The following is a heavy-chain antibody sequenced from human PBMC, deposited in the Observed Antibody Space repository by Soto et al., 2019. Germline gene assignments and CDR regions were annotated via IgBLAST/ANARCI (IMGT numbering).Heavy chain of an antibody. V-gene: IGHV1-18*01. CDR1: GYTFTSYG. Sequence: ASVKVSCKASGYTFTSYGISWVRQAPGQGLERMGWISAYNGNTNYAQKLQGRVTMTTDTSTSTAYMELRSLRSDDTAVYYCARDITTHCSSTSCYRDFAFDIWGQGTMVTVSS. CDR3: ARDITTHCSSTSCYRDFAFDI. D-gene: IGHD2-2*02. J-gene: IGHJ3*02. CDR2: ISAYNGNT.